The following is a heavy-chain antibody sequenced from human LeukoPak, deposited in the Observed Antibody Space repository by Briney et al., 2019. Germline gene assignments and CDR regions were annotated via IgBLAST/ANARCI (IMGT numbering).Heavy chain of an antibody. CDR1: DDSISDYY. D-gene: IGHD2-2*03. CDR3: ARHGYCSSTSCYRPRWFDP. Sequence: SETLSLTCTVSDDSISDYYRGWIRQPPGKGLEWIGEINHSGSTNYNPSLKSRVTISVDTSKNQFSLKLSSVTAADTAVYYCARHGYCSSTSCYRPRWFDPWGQGTLVTVSS. CDR2: INHSGST. J-gene: IGHJ5*02. V-gene: IGHV4-34*01.